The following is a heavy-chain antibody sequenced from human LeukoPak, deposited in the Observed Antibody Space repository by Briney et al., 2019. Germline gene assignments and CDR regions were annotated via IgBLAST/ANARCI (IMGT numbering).Heavy chain of an antibody. Sequence: PSGTLSLTCAVYGGSFSGYYWSWIRQPPGKGLEWIGEINHSGSTNYNPSLKSRVTISVDTSKNQFSLKLSSVTAADTAVYYCARVAARVCFDYWGQGTLVTVSS. CDR3: ARVAARVCFDY. V-gene: IGHV4-34*01. CDR1: GGSFSGYY. CDR2: INHSGST. J-gene: IGHJ4*02. D-gene: IGHD6-6*01.